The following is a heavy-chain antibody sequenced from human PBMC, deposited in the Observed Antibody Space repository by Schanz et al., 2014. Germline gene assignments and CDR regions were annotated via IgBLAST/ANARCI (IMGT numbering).Heavy chain of an antibody. CDR3: AKIERNED. J-gene: IGHJ4*02. Sequence: VQLVESGGGVVQPGRSLRLSCTASGFPFSDYFMAWIRQPPGRGLEWVSYIGNGGVTIYYADSVKGRFTISRDNSKNSLYLQMNSLRAEDTAVYFCAKIERNEDWGQGTLVTVSS. CDR2: IGNGGVTI. V-gene: IGHV3-11*01. CDR1: GFPFSDYF. D-gene: IGHD1-1*01.